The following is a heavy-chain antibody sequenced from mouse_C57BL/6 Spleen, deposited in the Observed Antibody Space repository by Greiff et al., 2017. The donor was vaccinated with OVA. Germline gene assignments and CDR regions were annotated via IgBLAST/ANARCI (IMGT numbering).Heavy chain of an antibody. J-gene: IGHJ4*01. CDR3: ARLDGSPYAMDY. Sequence: VKLQESGPELVKPGASVKISCKASGYTFTDYYINWVKQRPGQGLEWIGWIFPGSGSTYYNEKFKGKATLTVDKSSSTAYMLLSSLTSEDSAVYFCARLDGSPYAMDYWGQGTSVTVSS. V-gene: IGHV1-75*01. CDR2: IFPGSGST. CDR1: GYTFTDYY. D-gene: IGHD2-3*01.